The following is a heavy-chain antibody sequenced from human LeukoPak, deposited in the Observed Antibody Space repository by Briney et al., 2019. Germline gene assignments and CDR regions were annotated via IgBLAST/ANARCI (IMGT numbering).Heavy chain of an antibody. CDR3: ARGFIGGSYDY. Sequence: ASVKASCKASGYTFTGYYMHCVRQAPGQGLEWMGWINPNSGGTNYAQKFQGRVTMTRDTSISTAYMELSRLRSEDTAVYYCARGFIGGSYDYWGQGTLVTVSS. V-gene: IGHV1-2*02. J-gene: IGHJ4*02. D-gene: IGHD1-26*01. CDR2: INPNSGGT. CDR1: GYTFTGYY.